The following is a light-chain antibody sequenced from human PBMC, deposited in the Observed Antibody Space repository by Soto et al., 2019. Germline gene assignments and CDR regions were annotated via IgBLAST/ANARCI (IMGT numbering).Light chain of an antibody. Sequence: DIQMTQSPSSLSASVGDRVTITCQANQDISNYLNWYQQRPGKAPKLLIYAASNLATGVPSRFSGSGSGTDFTFTISSLQPEDIATYYCQQYDKLLMYTVGQGTKLQIK. J-gene: IGKJ2*01. CDR2: AAS. CDR1: QDISNY. V-gene: IGKV1-33*01. CDR3: QQYDKLLMYT.